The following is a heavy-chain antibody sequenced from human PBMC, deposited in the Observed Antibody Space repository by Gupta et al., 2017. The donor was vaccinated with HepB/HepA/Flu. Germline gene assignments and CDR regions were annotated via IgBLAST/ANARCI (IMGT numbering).Heavy chain of an antibody. V-gene: IGHV2-5*02. CDR1: GLSLNTTGEA. J-gene: IGHJ4*02. CDR3: AHSPWDRLQLLSPFDF. CDR2: IYWDDDK. Sequence: QITLKESGPTPVKATQTLTLSCSFSGLSLNTTGEAVGWIRQPPGKSLAWLALIYWDDDKRDNPSLQSRLIIAKDPSKNRVVLTLTDIDPADTATYFYAHSPWDRLQLLSPFDFWGQGSLVTVSS. D-gene: IGHD1-1*01.